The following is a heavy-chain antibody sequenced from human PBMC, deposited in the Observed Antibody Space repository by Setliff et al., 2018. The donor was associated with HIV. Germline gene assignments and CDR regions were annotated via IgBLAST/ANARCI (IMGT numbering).Heavy chain of an antibody. J-gene: IGHJ4*02. CDR2: INPSGGST. CDR3: ARGWEGGMDY. D-gene: IGHD1-26*01. Sequence: ASVKVSCKASGYTFTRYFMHCVRQAPGQGLEWLGMINPSGGSTWYAQKFQGRVTMTGDTSTNTLYMELSSLRSEDTAVYYCARGWEGGMDYWGQGTQVTVSS. V-gene: IGHV1-46*01. CDR1: GYTFTRYF.